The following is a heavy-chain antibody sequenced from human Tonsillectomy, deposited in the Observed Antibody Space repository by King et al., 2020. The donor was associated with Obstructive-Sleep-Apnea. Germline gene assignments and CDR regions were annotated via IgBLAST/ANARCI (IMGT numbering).Heavy chain of an antibody. D-gene: IGHD1-26*01. CDR3: VKGSSLSGYYYGMDV. Sequence: DVQLVESGGGLVQPGGSLRLSCAASRFTFSSHVMSWVRQAPGKGLEWVSGISGSGGSTYYADSVKGRFTISRDNSKNTLYLQMNSLRAEDTAVYYCVKGSSLSGYYYGMDVWGQGTTVTVSS. J-gene: IGHJ6*02. V-gene: IGHV3-23*04. CDR1: RFTFSSHV. CDR2: ISGSGGST.